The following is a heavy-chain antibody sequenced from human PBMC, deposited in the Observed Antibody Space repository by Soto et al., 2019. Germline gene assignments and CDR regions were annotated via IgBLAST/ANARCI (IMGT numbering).Heavy chain of an antibody. CDR1: DVSVSSDSSY. D-gene: IGHD4-17*01. CDR2: IYDSGST. CDR3: ARDRYGAPPDY. Sequence: SETLSLTCSVSDVSVSSDSSYSTWIRQPPGKGLEWIGYIYDSGSTNYNPSLKSRVTISVDTSKNQFSLKLSSVTAADTAVYYCARDRYGAPPDYWGQGTLVTVSS. V-gene: IGHV4-61*01. J-gene: IGHJ4*02.